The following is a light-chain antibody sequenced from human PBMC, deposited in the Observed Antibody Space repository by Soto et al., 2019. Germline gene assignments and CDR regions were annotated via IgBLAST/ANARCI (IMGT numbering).Light chain of an antibody. CDR3: QQYSDFLIS. J-gene: IGKJ3*01. CDR1: QSISRS. V-gene: IGKV1-5*01. CDR2: DAS. Sequence: DIPMTQSPSTLSASVGDRVTITCRASQSISRSLAWYQQKPGKAPSLLIYDASSLEGGVPSRFSGSGFGTEFPLTITNLPPADFATYYCQQYSDFLISFGPGTTVDFK.